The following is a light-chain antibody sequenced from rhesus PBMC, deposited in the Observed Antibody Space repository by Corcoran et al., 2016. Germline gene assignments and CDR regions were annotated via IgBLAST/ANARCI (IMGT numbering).Light chain of an antibody. J-gene: IGKJ1*01. CDR2: EAS. CDR3: QHYYSTPRT. Sequence: DIQMTQSPSSLSASVGDRVTITCRASQGITNDLAWYQQKQGETPKLLIYEASSLQSGIPSRFIGSGSGTDFTLTISSLQSEDFATYYCQHYYSTPRTFGQGTKVEIK. CDR1: QGITND. V-gene: IGKV1-25*01.